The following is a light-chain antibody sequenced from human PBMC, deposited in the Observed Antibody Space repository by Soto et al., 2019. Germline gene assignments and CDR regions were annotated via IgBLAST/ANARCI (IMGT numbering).Light chain of an antibody. Sequence: EIVLTQSPASLSLSPGGRATLSCRASQSVSSYLAWYQQKPGQAPRLLIYGASSRATGIPDRFSGSGSGTDFTLTISRLEPEDFAVYYCQQYGSSPPLTFGGGTKVDI. CDR3: QQYGSSPPLT. J-gene: IGKJ4*01. CDR1: QSVSSY. CDR2: GAS. V-gene: IGKV3-20*01.